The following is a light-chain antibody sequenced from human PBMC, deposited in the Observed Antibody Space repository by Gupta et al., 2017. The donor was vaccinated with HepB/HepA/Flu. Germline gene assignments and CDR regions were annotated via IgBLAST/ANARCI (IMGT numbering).Light chain of an antibody. CDR2: GAS. J-gene: IGKJ4*01. CDR3: QQYKNWPPLT. CDR1: QSVSSI. Sequence: EIVLTQTPATLSVSPGERATLSCRASQSVSSILAWYQQKPGQAPRLLIYGASTRATGIPARFSGSGSSTDFTLTISSLQSEDFAFYYCQQYKNWPPLTFGRGTKVEIK. V-gene: IGKV3-15*01.